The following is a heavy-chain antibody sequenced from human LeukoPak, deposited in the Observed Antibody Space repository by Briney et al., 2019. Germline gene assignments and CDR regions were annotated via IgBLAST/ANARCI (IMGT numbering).Heavy chain of an antibody. J-gene: IGHJ6*03. CDR1: GGSISSYY. CDR3: ASTLRIPSMLSGYMDV. Sequence: SETLSLTCTVSGGSISSYYWSWIRQPAGKGLEWIGRIYTSGSTNYNPSLKSRVTMSVDTSKNQFSLKLSSVTAADTAVYYCASTLRIPSMLSGYMDVWCKGTTVTVSS. V-gene: IGHV4-4*07. CDR2: IYTSGST. D-gene: IGHD3-10*02.